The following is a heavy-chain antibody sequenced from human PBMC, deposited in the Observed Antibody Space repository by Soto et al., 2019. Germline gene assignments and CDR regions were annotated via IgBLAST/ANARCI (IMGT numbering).Heavy chain of an antibody. Sequence: SCPASAHTFPRFGITWVRSAPGQGREWMVWISAYNGNTNYAQKLQGTVTMTTDTSTSSAYMELRSLRSDDTPVYYCARSSYGDYGFDYYYYGMDVWGQGTTVTVSS. D-gene: IGHD4-17*01. CDR3: ARSSYGDYGFDYYYYGMDV. CDR2: ISAYNGNT. J-gene: IGHJ6*02. V-gene: IGHV1-18*01. CDR1: AHTFPRFG.